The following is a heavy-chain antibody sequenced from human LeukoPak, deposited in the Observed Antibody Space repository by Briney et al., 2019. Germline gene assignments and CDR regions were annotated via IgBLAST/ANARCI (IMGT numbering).Heavy chain of an antibody. Sequence: PGGSLRLSCVASGFTFSSYWMTWVRQAPGKGLEWVANIKTDGSQIYYLDSVKGRFTISRDNAKNSLYLQMNSLRAEDTAVYYCARDIDWLDCWGQGTLVTVSS. J-gene: IGHJ5*01. V-gene: IGHV3-7*01. CDR2: IKTDGSQI. CDR3: ARDIDWLDC. D-gene: IGHD2-15*01. CDR1: GFTFSSYW.